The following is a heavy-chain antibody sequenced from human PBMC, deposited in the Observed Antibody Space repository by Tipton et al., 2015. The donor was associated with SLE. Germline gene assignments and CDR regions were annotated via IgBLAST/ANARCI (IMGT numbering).Heavy chain of an antibody. V-gene: IGHV4-59*01. Sequence: TLSLTCTVSGGSISSYYWSWIRQPPGKELEWTGYIYNSGSTNYNPTLKSRVTISVDTSKNQFSLKLTSVTAADTAVYYCARGFRDGYNYPTTRFDSWGQGTLVTVSS. CDR1: GGSISSYY. J-gene: IGHJ4*02. CDR3: ARGFRDGYNYPTTRFDS. D-gene: IGHD5-24*01. CDR2: IYNSGST.